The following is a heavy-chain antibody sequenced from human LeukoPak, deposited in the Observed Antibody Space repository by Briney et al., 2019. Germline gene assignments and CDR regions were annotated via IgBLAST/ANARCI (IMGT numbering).Heavy chain of an antibody. V-gene: IGHV5-51*01. J-gene: IGHJ3*02. Sequence: GESLKISCKGSVYTFSNYWIGWVRQMPGKGLEWMGIIYPGASDTRYSPSFQGQVTISADKSITTAYLQWRSLKASDTAIYYCARHTLERRKDNAFDIWGQGTMITVSS. CDR1: VYTFSNYW. CDR3: ARHTLERRKDNAFDI. D-gene: IGHD3-16*01. CDR2: IYPGASDT.